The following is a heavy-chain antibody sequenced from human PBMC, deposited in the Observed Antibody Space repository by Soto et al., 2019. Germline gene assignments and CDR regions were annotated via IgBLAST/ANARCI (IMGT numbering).Heavy chain of an antibody. Sequence: SLTLSCLTCGFTFWGYAITWFRQAPGKGLEWVSSTSVSGADTYYASSVKGRFRISRDNSKNTLYLQMNSLRAEDTAVYYCAKSEVANIVFFGTDVWGQGT. CDR3: AKSEVANIVFFGTDV. CDR2: TSVSGADT. D-gene: IGHD2-15*01. J-gene: IGHJ6*02. V-gene: IGHV3-23*01. CDR1: GFTFWGYA.